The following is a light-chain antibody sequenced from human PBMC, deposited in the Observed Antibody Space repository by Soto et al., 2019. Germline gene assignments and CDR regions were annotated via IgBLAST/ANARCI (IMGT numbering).Light chain of an antibody. J-gene: IGKJ5*01. Sequence: DIQMTQCPSSLSAPVGDRVTITCQASQDISNYLNWYQQKPGKAPNLLIYEASNLEAGVPSRFSGSGSGTDFTFTISSLQPEDIGTYYCQQYDNVFTFGLGTRLEIK. CDR1: QDISNY. CDR2: EAS. CDR3: QQYDNVFT. V-gene: IGKV1-33*01.